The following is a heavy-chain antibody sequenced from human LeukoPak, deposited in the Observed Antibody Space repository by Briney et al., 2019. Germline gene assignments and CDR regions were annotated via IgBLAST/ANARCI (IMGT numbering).Heavy chain of an antibody. Sequence: GGSLRLSCAASGFTFNTYWMHWVRQAPGKGLVWVSRINNDGSSTIYADSVRGRFTISRDNAKNTLYLQMNGLRAEDTSVYYCASSIVVVPAANQDYYYMDVWGKGTTVTVSS. J-gene: IGHJ6*03. D-gene: IGHD2-2*01. CDR3: ASSIVVVPAANQDYYYMDV. V-gene: IGHV3-74*01. CDR2: INNDGSST. CDR1: GFTFNTYW.